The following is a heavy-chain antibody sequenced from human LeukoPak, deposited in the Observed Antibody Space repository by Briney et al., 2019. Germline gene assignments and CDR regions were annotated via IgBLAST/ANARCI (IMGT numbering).Heavy chain of an antibody. CDR2: INHSGST. CDR3: ARTYRGVSV. J-gene: IGHJ4*02. CDR1: GGPFSGYY. V-gene: IGHV4-34*01. D-gene: IGHD3-10*01. Sequence: PSETLSLTCAVYGGPFSGYYWSWIRQPPGKGLEWIGEINHSGSTNYNPSLKSRVTISVDTSKNQFSLKLSSVTAADTAVYYCARTYRGVSVWGQGTLVTVSS.